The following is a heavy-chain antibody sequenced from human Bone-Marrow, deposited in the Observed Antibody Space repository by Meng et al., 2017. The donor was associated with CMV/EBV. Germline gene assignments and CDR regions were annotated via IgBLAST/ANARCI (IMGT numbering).Heavy chain of an antibody. Sequence: SETLSLTCTVSGGSVSSGSYYWSWIRQPPGKGLEWIGYIYYSGSTNYNPSLKSRVTISVDTSKNQFSLKLSSVAAADTAVYYCARSEAMALDFDYWGQGTLVTVSS. CDR2: IYYSGST. J-gene: IGHJ4*02. V-gene: IGHV4-61*01. D-gene: IGHD5-18*01. CDR3: ARSEAMALDFDY. CDR1: GGSVSSGSYY.